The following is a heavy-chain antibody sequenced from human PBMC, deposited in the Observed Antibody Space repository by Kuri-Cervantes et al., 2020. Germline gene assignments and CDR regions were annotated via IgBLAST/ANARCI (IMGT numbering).Heavy chain of an antibody. D-gene: IGHD2/OR15-2a*01. CDR2: ISSSSSYF. V-gene: IGHV3-21*01. CDR3: VRDHLWAFDY. CDR1: GFTFSSYG. J-gene: IGHJ4*02. Sequence: GESLKISCTASGFTFSSYGMNWVRQAPGKGLEWVSSISSSSSYFYYADSVKGRFTISRDNARNSLSLQMNSLRADDTAVYYCVRDHLWAFDYWGQGILVTVSS.